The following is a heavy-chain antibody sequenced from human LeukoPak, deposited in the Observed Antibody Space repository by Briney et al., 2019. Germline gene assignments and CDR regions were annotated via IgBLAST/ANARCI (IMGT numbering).Heavy chain of an antibody. CDR3: ARDSLISIAAAGTSY. Sequence: GGSLRLSCVGSGFTFRSYPMHWVRQAPGKGLEWVAVISNDGSNKYDADSVKGRFTISRDNAKNSLYLQMNSLRAEDTAVYYCARDSLISIAAAGTSYWGQGTLVTVSS. V-gene: IGHV3-30-3*01. D-gene: IGHD6-13*01. CDR2: ISNDGSNK. J-gene: IGHJ4*02. CDR1: GFTFRSYP.